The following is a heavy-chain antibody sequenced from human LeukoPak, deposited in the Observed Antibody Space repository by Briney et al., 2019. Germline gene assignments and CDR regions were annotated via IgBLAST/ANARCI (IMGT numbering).Heavy chain of an antibody. D-gene: IGHD3-16*01. CDR3: ARDHPASLGEFVDY. J-gene: IGHJ4*02. Sequence: GGSLRLSCAASGSTFSSYEMNWVRQAPGKGLEWVSYIRSSGSTIYYADSVKGRFTISRDNAKNSLYLQMNSLRAEDTAVYYCARDHPASLGEFVDYWGQGTLVTVSS. CDR1: GSTFSSYE. V-gene: IGHV3-48*03. CDR2: IRSSGSTI.